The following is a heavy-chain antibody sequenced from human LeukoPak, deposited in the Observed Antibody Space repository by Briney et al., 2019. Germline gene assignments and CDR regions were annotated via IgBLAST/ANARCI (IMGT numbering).Heavy chain of an antibody. Sequence: SETLSLTCAVYGGSFSGYYWGWIRPPPGKGLEWIGEINHSGSTNYNPSLKSRVTISVDTSKNQFSLKLSSVTAADTAVYYCARASEYQRRSIDYWGQGTLVTVSS. J-gene: IGHJ4*02. CDR2: INHSGST. V-gene: IGHV4-34*01. CDR1: GGSFSGYY. CDR3: ARASEYQRRSIDY. D-gene: IGHD2-2*01.